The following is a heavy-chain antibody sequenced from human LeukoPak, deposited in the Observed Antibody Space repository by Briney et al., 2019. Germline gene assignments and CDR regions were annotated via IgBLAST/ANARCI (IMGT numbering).Heavy chain of an antibody. CDR1: GYTFTSYY. D-gene: IGHD3-10*01. CDR3: ARSGSGSYRWFDP. V-gene: IGHV1-2*02. CDR2: INPNSGGT. Sequence: ASVKVSCKASGYTFTSYYMHWVRQAPGQGLEWMGWINPNSGGTNYAQKFQGRVTMTRDTSISTAYMELSRLRSDDTAVYYCARSGSGSYRWFDPWGQGTLVTVSS. J-gene: IGHJ5*02.